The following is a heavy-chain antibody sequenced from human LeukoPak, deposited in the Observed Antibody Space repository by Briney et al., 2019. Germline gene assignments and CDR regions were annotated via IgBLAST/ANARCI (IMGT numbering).Heavy chain of an antibody. Sequence: PSEALSLTCTVSGGSISSCSCYWGWIRQPPGKGLEWIGSIYYGGSTHYNPSLKSRVTISVDTSKNQFSLKLSSVTAADTAVYYCARQAYSSNLGWFDPWGQGTLVTVSS. J-gene: IGHJ5*02. CDR3: ARQAYSSNLGWFDP. CDR1: GGSISSCSCY. D-gene: IGHD6-13*01. V-gene: IGHV4-39*01. CDR2: IYYGGST.